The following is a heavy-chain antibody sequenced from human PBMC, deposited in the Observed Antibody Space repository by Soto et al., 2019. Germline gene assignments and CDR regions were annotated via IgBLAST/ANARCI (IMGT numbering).Heavy chain of an antibody. V-gene: IGHV3-30*18. CDR1: GFTFSSYA. J-gene: IGHJ3*02. D-gene: IGHD6-6*01. Sequence: GGSLRLSCAASGFTFSSYAMSWVRQAPGKGLEWVAVISYDGSNKYYADSVKGRFTISRDNSKNTLYLQMNSLRAEDTAVYYCAKGAWDSSSSMSAFDIWGQGTMVTVSS. CDR3: AKGAWDSSSSMSAFDI. CDR2: ISYDGSNK.